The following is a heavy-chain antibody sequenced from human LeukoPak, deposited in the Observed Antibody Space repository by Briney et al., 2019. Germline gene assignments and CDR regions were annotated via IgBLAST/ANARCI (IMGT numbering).Heavy chain of an antibody. D-gene: IGHD3-3*01. CDR2: ISWNSGSI. Sequence: PGGSLRLSCAASGFTFDDYAMHWVRQAPGKGLEWVSGISWNSGSIGYADSVKGRFTIPRDNAKNSLYLQMNSLRAEDTALYYCAKDSYYDFWSGYFTFDYWGQGTLVTVSS. CDR1: GFTFDDYA. J-gene: IGHJ4*02. V-gene: IGHV3-9*01. CDR3: AKDSYYDFWSGYFTFDY.